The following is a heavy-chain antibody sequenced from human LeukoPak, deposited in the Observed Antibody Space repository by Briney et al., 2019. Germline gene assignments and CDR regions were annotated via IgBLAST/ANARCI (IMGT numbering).Heavy chain of an antibody. D-gene: IGHD2-2*02. V-gene: IGHV3-23*01. CDR3: ARGPQPYCSSTSCYKEGAFDI. J-gene: IGHJ3*02. CDR2: ISGSGGST. CDR1: GFTFSSYA. Sequence: GGSLRLSCAASGFTFSSYAMSWVRQAPGKGLELVSAISGSGGSTYYADSVKGRFTISRDNSKNTLYLQMNSLRAEDTAVYYCARGPQPYCSSTSCYKEGAFDIWGQGTMVTVSS.